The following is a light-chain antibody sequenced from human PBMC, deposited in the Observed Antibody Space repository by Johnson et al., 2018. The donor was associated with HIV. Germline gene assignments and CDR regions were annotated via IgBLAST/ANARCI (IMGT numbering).Light chain of an antibody. CDR1: SSNIGINY. CDR2: DNN. Sequence: QSVLTQPPSVSAAPGQKVTISCSGSSSNIGINYVSWYQQFPGTAPKLLIYDNNKRPSGIPDRFSGSKSGTSATLGITGLQTGDEADYYCGSVDSRLSAGGVFGTGTKVTVL. V-gene: IGLV1-51*01. CDR3: GSVDSRLSAGGV. J-gene: IGLJ1*01.